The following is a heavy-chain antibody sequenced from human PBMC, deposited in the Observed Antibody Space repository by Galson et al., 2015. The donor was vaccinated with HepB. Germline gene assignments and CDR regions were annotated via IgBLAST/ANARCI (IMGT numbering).Heavy chain of an antibody. CDR3: ARFPRYSSGWTGGWFDP. V-gene: IGHV3-11*03. D-gene: IGHD6-19*01. Sequence: SLRLSCAASGFTFSDYYMSWIRQAPGKGLEWVSYISSSSSYTNYADSVKGRFTISRDNAKNSLYLQMNSLRAEDTAVYYCARFPRYSSGWTGGWFDPWGQGTLVTVSS. CDR2: ISSSSSYT. J-gene: IGHJ5*02. CDR1: GFTFSDYY.